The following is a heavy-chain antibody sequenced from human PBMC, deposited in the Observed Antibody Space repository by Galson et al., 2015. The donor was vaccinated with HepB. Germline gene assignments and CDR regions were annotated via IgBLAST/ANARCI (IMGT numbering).Heavy chain of an antibody. D-gene: IGHD2-2*01. CDR3: AREGPLVPAAIGWVGP. J-gene: IGHJ5*02. Sequence: LSLTCTVSGGSIGSGDYYWSWIRQPPGKGLEWIGYIYYSGSTYYNPSLKSRVTISVDTSKNQFSLKLSSVTAADTAVYYCAREGPLVPAAIGWVGPWGQGTLVTVSS. CDR1: GGSIGSGDYY. CDR2: IYYSGST. V-gene: IGHV4-30-4*01.